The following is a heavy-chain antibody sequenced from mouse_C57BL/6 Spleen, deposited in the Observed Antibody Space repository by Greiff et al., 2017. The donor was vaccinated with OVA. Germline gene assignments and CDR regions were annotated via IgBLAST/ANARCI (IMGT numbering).Heavy chain of an antibody. J-gene: IGHJ1*03. CDR2: ISYDGSN. CDR3: AGEGYYDYDSGYFDV. V-gene: IGHV3-6*01. D-gene: IGHD2-4*01. Sequence: EVKLMESGPGLVKPSQSLSLTCSVTGYSITSGYYWNWIRQFPGNKLEWMGYISYDGSNNYNPSLKNRISITRDTSKNQFFLKLNSVTTEDTATYYCAGEGYYDYDSGYFDVWGTGTTVTVSS. CDR1: GYSITSGYY.